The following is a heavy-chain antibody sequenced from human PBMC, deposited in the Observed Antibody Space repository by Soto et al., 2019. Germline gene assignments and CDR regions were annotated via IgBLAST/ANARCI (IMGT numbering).Heavy chain of an antibody. CDR3: AARLTGYYTAPMDV. CDR1: GCTFSSYA. V-gene: IGHV1-69*13. J-gene: IGHJ6*02. D-gene: IGHD3-9*01. CDR2: IIPIFGTA. Sequence: SVKVSCKASGCTFSSYAISWVRQAPGQGLEWMGGIIPIFGTANYAQKFQGRVTITADESTSTAYMELSSLRSEDTAVYYCAARLTGYYTAPMDVWGQGTTVTVSS.